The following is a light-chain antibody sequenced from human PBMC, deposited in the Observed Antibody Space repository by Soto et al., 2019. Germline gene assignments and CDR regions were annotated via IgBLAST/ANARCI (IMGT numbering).Light chain of an antibody. CDR3: PHRSKWPPLYT. J-gene: IGKJ2*01. Sequence: EIVLTQSPATLSLSPGERATLSCRASQSVGGFLAWYQQKSGQAPRLLIYDTSKRVTGIPARFSGSGSGTDFTLTISSLEPEDFAVYHCPHRSKWPPLYTFGQGTKLQIK. V-gene: IGKV3-11*01. CDR2: DTS. CDR1: QSVGGF.